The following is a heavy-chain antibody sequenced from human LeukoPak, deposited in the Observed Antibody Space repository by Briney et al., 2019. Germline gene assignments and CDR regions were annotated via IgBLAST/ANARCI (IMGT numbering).Heavy chain of an antibody. V-gene: IGHV1-69*04. CDR2: IIPILGIS. CDR3: ARGLLGDSSSWYRKGYFQH. CDR1: GGTFSSYA. J-gene: IGHJ1*01. Sequence: SVKVSCKASGGTFSSYAISWVRQAPGQGLEWMGRIIPILGISNYAQKFQGRGTITADKSTSTAYMELSSLRSEDTAVYYCARGLLGDSSSWYRKGYFQHWGQGTLVTVSS. D-gene: IGHD6-13*01.